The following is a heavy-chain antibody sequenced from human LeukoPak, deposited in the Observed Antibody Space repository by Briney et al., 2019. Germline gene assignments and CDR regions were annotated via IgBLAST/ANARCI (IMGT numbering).Heavy chain of an antibody. CDR3: ASRGGIAVAGLDY. J-gene: IGHJ4*02. CDR1: GFTFSSYW. V-gene: IGHV3-74*01. Sequence: GGSLRLSCEASGFTFSSYWMHWVRQAPGKGLGWLSRINSDGRSTSYADSVKGRFTISRDNAKNTLYLQMNSLRAEDTAVYYCASRGGIAVAGLDYWGQGTLVTVSS. CDR2: INSDGRST. D-gene: IGHD6-19*01.